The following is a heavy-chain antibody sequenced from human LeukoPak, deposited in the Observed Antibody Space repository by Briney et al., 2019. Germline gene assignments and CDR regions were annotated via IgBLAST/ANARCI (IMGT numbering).Heavy chain of an antibody. CDR1: GVTFSSYV. D-gene: IGHD3-16*02. V-gene: IGHV3-23*01. CDR2: ISGSGGST. Sequence: GGSLRLSCEASGVTFSSYVMSWVRQAPGKGLEWVSAISGSGGSTYYADSVKGRFTISRDNSKNTLYLQMNSLRAEDTAVYYCAKEGYDYVWGSYRPVFDYWGQGTLVTVSS. J-gene: IGHJ4*02. CDR3: AKEGYDYVWGSYRPVFDY.